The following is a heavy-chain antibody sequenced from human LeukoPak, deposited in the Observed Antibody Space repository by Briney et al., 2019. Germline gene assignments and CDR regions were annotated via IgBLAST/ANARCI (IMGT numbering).Heavy chain of an antibody. CDR3: ARERTAMVTGFDY. Sequence: GGSLRLSCAASGFTVSSNYMSWVRQAPGKGLEWVSVIYSGGSTYYADSVKGRFTISRDNSKNTLYLQMNSLRAEDTAVYYCARERTAMVTGFDYWGQGTLVTVSS. CDR1: GFTVSSNY. CDR2: IYSGGST. V-gene: IGHV3-66*01. D-gene: IGHD5-18*01. J-gene: IGHJ4*02.